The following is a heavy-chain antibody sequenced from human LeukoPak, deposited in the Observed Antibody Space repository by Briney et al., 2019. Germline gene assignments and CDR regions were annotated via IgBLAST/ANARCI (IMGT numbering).Heavy chain of an antibody. CDR2: INSNGGST. CDR3: LGPILNDWFDP. J-gene: IGHJ5*02. D-gene: IGHD2-8*01. Sequence: GGSLRLSCAASGFTFSSSAMSWVRQAPGKGLEYVSGINSNGGSTYYADSVKGRFSISRDNSKNTLYLQMSSLRAEDTAVYYCLGPILNDWFDPWGQGTLVTVSS. V-gene: IGHV3-64D*06. CDR1: GFTFSSSA.